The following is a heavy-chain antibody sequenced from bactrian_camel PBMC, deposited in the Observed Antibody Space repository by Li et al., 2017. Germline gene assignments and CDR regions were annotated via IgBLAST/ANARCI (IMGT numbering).Heavy chain of an antibody. CDR1: GFIFGDYA. J-gene: IGHJ6*01. V-gene: IGHV3S7*01. CDR2: IYSDGINT. CDR3: AAEADRRFRLPCYLTADFGF. D-gene: IGHD3*01. Sequence: HVQLVESGGGLVQPGGSLRLSRKVSGFIFGDYAMTWVRQAPGKGLEWVSSIYSDGINTYYADSVKGRFTISQDNAKNTVYLLMNSLEPEDTAMYYCAAEADRRFRLPCYLTADFGFWGQGTQVTVS.